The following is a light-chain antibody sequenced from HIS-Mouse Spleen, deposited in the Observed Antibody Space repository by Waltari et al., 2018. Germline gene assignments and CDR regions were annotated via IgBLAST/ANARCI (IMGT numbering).Light chain of an antibody. V-gene: IGLV2-23*01. CDR1: SSAVGSYNL. J-gene: IGLJ3*02. Sequence: QSALTQPASVSGSPGQSITISCTGPSSAVGSYNLVSWYQQHPGKAPKLMIYEGRKRPSGVSNRFSGSKSGNTASLTISGLQAEDEADYYCCSYAGSSTWVFGGGTKLTVL. CDR3: CSYAGSSTWV. CDR2: EGR.